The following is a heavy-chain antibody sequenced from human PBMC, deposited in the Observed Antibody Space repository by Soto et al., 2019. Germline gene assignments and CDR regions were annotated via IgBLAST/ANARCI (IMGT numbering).Heavy chain of an antibody. CDR1: GDSVSSNSAA. Sequence: SQTLSLTCAISGDSVSSNSAAWNWIGQSPSRGLEWLGRTYYRSKWYNDYAVSVKSRITINPDTSKNQFSLQLNSVTPEDTAVYYCASGREVLWFGELLSGLDVWGQGTTVTVSS. CDR2: TYYRSKWYN. J-gene: IGHJ6*02. D-gene: IGHD3-10*01. V-gene: IGHV6-1*01. CDR3: ASGREVLWFGELLSGLDV.